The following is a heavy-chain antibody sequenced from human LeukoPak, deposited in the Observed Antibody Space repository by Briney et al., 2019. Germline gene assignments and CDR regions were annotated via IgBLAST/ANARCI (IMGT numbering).Heavy chain of an antibody. Sequence: GGSLRLSCAASGFTFSSYGMHWVRQAPGKGLEWVAFIRYDGSNQYYADSVKGRFTISRDNSKNTLYLQMNSLRAEDTAVYYCAREGADRVYYFDYWGQGTLVTVSS. CDR1: GFTFSSYG. V-gene: IGHV3-30*02. D-gene: IGHD2-8*01. CDR2: IRYDGSNQ. J-gene: IGHJ4*02. CDR3: AREGADRVYYFDY.